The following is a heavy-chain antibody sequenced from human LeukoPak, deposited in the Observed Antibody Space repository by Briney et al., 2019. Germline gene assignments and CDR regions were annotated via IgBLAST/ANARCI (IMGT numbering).Heavy chain of an antibody. V-gene: IGHV4-34*01. CDR3: ARGNYYDSSGYWGPKYYFDY. J-gene: IGHJ4*02. CDR2: INHSGST. CDR1: GGSFSGYY. D-gene: IGHD3-22*01. Sequence: PSETLSLTCAVYGGSFSGYYWSWIRQPPGKGLEWIGEINHSGSTNYNPSLKSRVTISVDTSKNQFSLKLSSVTAADTAVYYCARGNYYDSSGYWGPKYYFDYWGQGTLVTVSS.